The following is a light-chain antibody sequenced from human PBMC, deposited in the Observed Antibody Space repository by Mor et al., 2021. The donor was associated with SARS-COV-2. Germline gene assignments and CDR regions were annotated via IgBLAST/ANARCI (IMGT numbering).Light chain of an antibody. CDR3: QQYNDWPGWT. V-gene: IGKV3-15*01. CDR2: DVS. CDR1: QSVRTN. J-gene: IGKJ1*01. Sequence: GEGATLSCRASQSVRTNLAWYQQKPGQAPRLLMYDVSTRATGTSARFTGSGSGTDFILTISSLQSEDFAVYYCQQYNDWPGWT.